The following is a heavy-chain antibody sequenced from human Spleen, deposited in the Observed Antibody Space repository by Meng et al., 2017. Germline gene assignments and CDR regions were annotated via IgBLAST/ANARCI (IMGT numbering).Heavy chain of an antibody. CDR2: IYPGDSET. J-gene: IGHJ4*02. CDR1: GYNFTPYW. D-gene: IGHD1/OR15-1a*01. CDR3: ARRTYTYGSPYFFDS. Sequence: GGSLRLSCKGSGYNFTPYWIAWVRQMPGKDLEWMGIIYPGDSETRYSPSFQGQVTITADKSMSTAFLQWSSLKASDTAMYYCARRTYTYGSPYFFDSWGQGTLVTVSS. V-gene: IGHV5-51*01.